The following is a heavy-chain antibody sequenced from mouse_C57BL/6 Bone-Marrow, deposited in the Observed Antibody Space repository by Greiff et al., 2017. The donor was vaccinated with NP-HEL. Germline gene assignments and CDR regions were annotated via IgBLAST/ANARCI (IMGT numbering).Heavy chain of an antibody. J-gene: IGHJ2*01. CDR1: GYSITSGYY. CDR3: ARGPGTMGDY. V-gene: IGHV3-6*01. D-gene: IGHD4-1*01. CDR2: ISYDGSN. Sequence: DVKLVESGPGLVKPSQSLSLTCSVTGYSITSGYYWNWIRQFPGNKLEWMGYISYDGSNNYNPSLKNRISITRDTSKNQFFLKLNSVTTEDTATYYCARGPGTMGDYWGQGTTLTVSS.